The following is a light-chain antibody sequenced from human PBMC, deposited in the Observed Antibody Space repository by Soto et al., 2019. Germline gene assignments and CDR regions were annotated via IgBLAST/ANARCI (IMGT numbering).Light chain of an antibody. CDR1: SSNIGSNY. J-gene: IGLJ2*01. Sequence: QSVLTQPPSASGTPGQRVTISCSGSSSNIGSNYVYWYQQLPGTVPQLLIYRNNERPSGVPDRFSGSKSGTSASLAISGLLSEDEADYYCAAWDDSLSGVVFGGGTKLTVL. CDR3: AAWDDSLSGVV. CDR2: RNN. V-gene: IGLV1-47*01.